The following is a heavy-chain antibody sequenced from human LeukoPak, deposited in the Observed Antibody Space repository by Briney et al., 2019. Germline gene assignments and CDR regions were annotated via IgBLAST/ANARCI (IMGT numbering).Heavy chain of an antibody. Sequence: GESLKISCKGSGYNFPNCWIGWVRQMPGKGLEWMGIIYPGDSDSRYSPSFQGQVTFSADESIATAYLQWSSLKASDTAMYYCARLLDYDNSGYYYVMDYWGQGTQVTVSS. CDR3: ARLLDYDNSGYYYVMDY. V-gene: IGHV5-51*01. D-gene: IGHD3-22*01. J-gene: IGHJ4*02. CDR1: GYNFPNCW. CDR2: IYPGDSDS.